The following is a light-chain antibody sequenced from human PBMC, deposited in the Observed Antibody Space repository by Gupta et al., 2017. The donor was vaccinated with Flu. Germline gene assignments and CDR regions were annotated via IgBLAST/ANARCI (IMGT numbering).Light chain of an antibody. J-gene: IGKJ1*01. Sequence: DIQMTQSPSSLSASVGDRVTITCRASQGITNDLGWYQQKPGKAPKRLIYDAFSLQSGVPSRFSGSGSGTEFTLTISSRQPEDFATYYCLQQNSYPVTFGQGTKVEIK. V-gene: IGKV1-17*01. CDR3: LQQNSYPVT. CDR2: DAF. CDR1: QGITND.